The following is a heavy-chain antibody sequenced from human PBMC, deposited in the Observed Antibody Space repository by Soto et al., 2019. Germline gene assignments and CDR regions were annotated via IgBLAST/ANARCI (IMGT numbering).Heavy chain of an antibody. J-gene: IGHJ4*02. CDR3: ARWGSGSYYDSSGYYYTFDY. CDR1: GGSISSGGYY. D-gene: IGHD3-22*01. CDR2: IYYSGST. V-gene: IGHV4-31*03. Sequence: QVQLQESGPGLVKPSQTLSLTCTVSGGSISSGGYYWSWIRQHPGKGLEWIGYIYYSGSTYYNPSLKSRVTISVDTSKNQFSLKLSSVTAADTAVYYCARWGSGSYYDSSGYYYTFDYWGQGTLVTVSS.